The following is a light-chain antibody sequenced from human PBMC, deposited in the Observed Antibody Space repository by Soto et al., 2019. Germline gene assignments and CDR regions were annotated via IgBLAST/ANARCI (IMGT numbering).Light chain of an antibody. Sequence: QSVLTQPHSVSGAPGQRVTISCTGSSSNIGAGYDVHWYQQLPGTAPKLLIYGNSNRTSGVPDRFSGSKSGTSASLAITGLQAEDEADDYCQSYDSSLSGPVVFGGGTKLTVL. CDR3: QSYDSSLSGPVV. CDR2: GNS. CDR1: SSNIGAGYD. J-gene: IGLJ2*01. V-gene: IGLV1-40*01.